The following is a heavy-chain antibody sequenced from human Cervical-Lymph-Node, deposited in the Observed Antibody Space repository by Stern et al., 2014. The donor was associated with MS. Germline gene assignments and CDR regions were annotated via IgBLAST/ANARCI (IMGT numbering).Heavy chain of an antibody. V-gene: IGHV4-39*01. CDR1: GGSISGSTHF. CDR3: ARFLKAGDTLDY. Sequence: QVQLQESGPGLVKPSEALSLTCNVSGGSISGSTHFWGWIRQPPGKAPEWIGSLTASGNTYSNPSLRGRVTVSIDTSKSQFSLRLTSVTAADTAVYYCARFLKAGDTLDYWGQGTLVTVSS. CDR2: LTASGNT. D-gene: IGHD3-3*01. J-gene: IGHJ4*02.